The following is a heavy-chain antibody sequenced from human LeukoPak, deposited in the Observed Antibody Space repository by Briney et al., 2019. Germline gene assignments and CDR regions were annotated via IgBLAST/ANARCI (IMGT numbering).Heavy chain of an antibody. CDR2: IYYSGST. CDR3: ARLWFGERDY. V-gene: IGHV4-59*01. Sequence: SETLSLTCTVSGGSISSYYWSWIRQPPGKGLEWIGYIYYSGSTNYNPSLKSRVTMSVDTSKNQFSLKLSSVTAADTAVYYCARLWFGERDYWGQGTLVTVSS. J-gene: IGHJ4*02. D-gene: IGHD3-10*01. CDR1: GGSISSYY.